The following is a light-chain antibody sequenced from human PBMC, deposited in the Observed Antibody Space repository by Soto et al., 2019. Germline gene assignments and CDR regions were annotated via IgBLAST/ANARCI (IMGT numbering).Light chain of an antibody. CDR3: QSYDSSLSGSGV. CDR2: DNS. J-gene: IGLJ2*01. Sequence: QAVVTQPPSVSGAPGQRVTISCTGSSSNIGAGYDVHWYQQLPGTAPKLLIYDNSYRPSGVPDRFSGSKSGTSASLAITGLQAEDEADYYCQSYDSSLSGSGVFGGGTQLTVL. CDR1: SSNIGAGYD. V-gene: IGLV1-40*01.